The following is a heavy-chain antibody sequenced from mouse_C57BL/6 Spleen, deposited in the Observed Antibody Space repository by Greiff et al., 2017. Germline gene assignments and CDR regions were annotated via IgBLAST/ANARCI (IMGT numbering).Heavy chain of an antibody. CDR2: ISDGGSYT. CDR3: AGVPVSGAMDY. CDR1: GFTFSSYA. D-gene: IGHD2-5*01. V-gene: IGHV5-4*03. J-gene: IGHJ4*01. Sequence: EVKLVESGGGLVKPGGSLKLSCAASGFTFSSYAMSWVCQTPEKSLEWVATISDGGSYTYYPDNVKGRFTISRDNAKNNLYLQMSHLKSGDTAMYYCAGVPVSGAMDYWGQGTSVTVSS.